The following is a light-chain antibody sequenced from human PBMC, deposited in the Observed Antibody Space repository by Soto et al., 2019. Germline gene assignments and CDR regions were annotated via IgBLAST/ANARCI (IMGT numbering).Light chain of an antibody. CDR2: GTS. Sequence: EMVLTQSPGTLSLSPGERVTLSCRASQSVNSNLAWYQQKPGQAPRLLVFGTSTRASDIPPRFSGSGSGTEFTLTISSLQSEDFVVYYCQQYNNWPFTFGQGTRLEI. CDR1: QSVNSN. J-gene: IGKJ5*01. V-gene: IGKV3-15*01. CDR3: QQYNNWPFT.